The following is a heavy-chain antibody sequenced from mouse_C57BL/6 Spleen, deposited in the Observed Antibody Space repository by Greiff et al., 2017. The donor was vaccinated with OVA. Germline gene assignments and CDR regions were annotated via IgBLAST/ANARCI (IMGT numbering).Heavy chain of an antibody. V-gene: IGHV1-64*01. J-gene: IGHJ1*03. CDR1: GYTFTSYW. CDR2: IHPNSGST. Sequence: QVQLQQSGAELVKPGASVKLSCKASGYTFTSYWMHWVKQRPGQGLEWIGMIHPNSGSTNYNEKFKSKATLTVDKSSSTAYMQLSSLTSEDSAVYYCARTGGRGDWYFDVWGTGTTVTVSS. CDR3: ARTGGRGDWYFDV.